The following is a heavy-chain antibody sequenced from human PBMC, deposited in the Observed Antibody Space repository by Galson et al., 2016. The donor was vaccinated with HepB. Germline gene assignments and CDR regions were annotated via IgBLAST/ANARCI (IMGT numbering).Heavy chain of an antibody. Sequence: SLRLSCAASGFTFDDFAMHWVRQPPGKGLEWVSGISWNSANMAYADPVKGRFTISRDNAKQSLYLEMNSLRTEDKAFYFCAKAIRIAATGTTHFDSWGQGTLITVSS. J-gene: IGHJ4*02. V-gene: IGHV3-9*01. D-gene: IGHD6-13*01. CDR3: AKAIRIAATGTTHFDS. CDR1: GFTFDDFA. CDR2: ISWNSANM.